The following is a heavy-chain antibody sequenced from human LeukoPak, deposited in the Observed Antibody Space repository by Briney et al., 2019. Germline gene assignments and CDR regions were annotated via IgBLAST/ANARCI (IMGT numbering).Heavy chain of an antibody. Sequence: ASVNVSCKASGGTFSSYAISWVRQGHGQGLEWKGGIIPIFGTANYAQKFQGRGTITADKSTSTAYMELGSMRSEDTAVYYCARIPYCSSTSCYAGQYNWFDPWGQGTLVTVSS. J-gene: IGHJ5*02. CDR1: GGTFSSYA. CDR2: IIPIFGTA. CDR3: ARIPYCSSTSCYAGQYNWFDP. V-gene: IGHV1-69*06. D-gene: IGHD2-2*01.